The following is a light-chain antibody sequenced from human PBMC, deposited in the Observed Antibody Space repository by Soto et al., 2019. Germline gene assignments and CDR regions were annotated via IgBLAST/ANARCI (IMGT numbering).Light chain of an antibody. CDR3: QARDTSVV. CDR1: KLGDKF. Sequence: SYELTQPPSVSVSPGQTASISCSGDKLGDKFTSWYQQKPGQPPVLVIYQDRKRPSGIPERSSGSNSGTTATLTISGTQPMDEADYYCQARDTSVVFGGGTKLTVL. CDR2: QDR. V-gene: IGLV3-1*01. J-gene: IGLJ2*01.